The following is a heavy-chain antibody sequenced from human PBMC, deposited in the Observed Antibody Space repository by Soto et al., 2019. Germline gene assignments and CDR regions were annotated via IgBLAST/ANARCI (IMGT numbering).Heavy chain of an antibody. CDR3: AGGDYQDTSGPFSEAFEX. CDR2: IKKDGREK. Sequence: GGSLRLSCEASGFTFSSYWMSWVRQAPGKGLEWVANIKKDGREKWYVDSVKGRFTISRDNAKKSLYLQMYSLRGEDTAMFYCAGGDYQDTSGPFSEAFEXWGQETMITVSS. CDR1: GFTFSSYW. V-gene: IGHV3-7*04. D-gene: IGHD3-22*01. J-gene: IGHJ3*02.